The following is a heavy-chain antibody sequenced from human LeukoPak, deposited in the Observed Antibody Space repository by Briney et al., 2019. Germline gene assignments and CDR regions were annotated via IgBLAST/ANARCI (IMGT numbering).Heavy chain of an antibody. J-gene: IGHJ3*02. V-gene: IGHV3-9*01. CDR1: GFSFDDYA. D-gene: IGHD3-22*01. CDR3: AKVPYDSSGYYSDRAFDI. CDR2: ISWNSGST. Sequence: GRSLRLSCAASGFSFDDYAMHWVRQAPGKGLEWVSGISWNSGSTGYADSVKGRFTISRDNAKNSLYLQMNSLRAEDTALYYCAKVPYDSSGYYSDRAFDIWGQGTMVTVSS.